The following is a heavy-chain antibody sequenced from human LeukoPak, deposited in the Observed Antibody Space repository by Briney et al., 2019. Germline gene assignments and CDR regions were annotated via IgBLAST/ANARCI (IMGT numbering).Heavy chain of an antibody. CDR1: GFSFSTFW. J-gene: IGHJ4*02. Sequence: GGSLRLSCAASGFSFSTFWMNWVRQSPGKGLEWAATINEDGSEKYYVDSVKGRFTISRDNAKKSMYLQMNSLRDEDTAIYFCARGSLYSSAWSSRHPDYWGQGTLVIVSS. CDR2: INEDGSEK. CDR3: ARGSLYSSAWSSRHPDY. V-gene: IGHV3-7*01. D-gene: IGHD6-19*01.